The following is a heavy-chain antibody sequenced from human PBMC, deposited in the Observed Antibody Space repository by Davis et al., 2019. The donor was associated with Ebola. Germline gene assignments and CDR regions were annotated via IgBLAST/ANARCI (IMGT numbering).Heavy chain of an antibody. Sequence: ASVKVSCKASGYTFTSYGISWVRQAPGQGLEWMGWISAYNGNTNYAQKLQGRVTMTTDTSTSTAYMELSSLRSEDTAVYYCARAWSSGWLYYFDYWGQGTLVTVSS. D-gene: IGHD6-19*01. CDR2: ISAYNGNT. CDR1: GYTFTSYG. J-gene: IGHJ4*02. V-gene: IGHV1-18*01. CDR3: ARAWSSGWLYYFDY.